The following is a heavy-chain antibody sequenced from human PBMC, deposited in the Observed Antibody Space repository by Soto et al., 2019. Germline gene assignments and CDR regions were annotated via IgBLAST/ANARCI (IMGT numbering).Heavy chain of an antibody. CDR3: ARDSGYSSGLSS. Sequence: SETLSLTCAVSGGSISSSNWWSWVRQPPGKGLEWIGEIYHSGSTNYNPSLKSRVTISVDKSKDQFSLKLSSVTAADTAVYYCARDSGYSSGLSSWGQGTLVTVSS. D-gene: IGHD6-19*01. CDR2: IYHSGST. J-gene: IGHJ5*02. V-gene: IGHV4-4*02. CDR1: GGSISSSNW.